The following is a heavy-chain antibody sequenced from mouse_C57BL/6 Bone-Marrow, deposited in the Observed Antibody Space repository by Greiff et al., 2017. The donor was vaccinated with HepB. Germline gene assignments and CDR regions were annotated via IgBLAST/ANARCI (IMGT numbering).Heavy chain of an antibody. J-gene: IGHJ4*01. D-gene: IGHD2-3*01. V-gene: IGHV5-4*01. Sequence: EVHLVESGGGLVKPGGSLKLSCAASGFTFSSYAMSWVRQTPEKRLEWVATISDGGSYTYYPDNVKGRFTISRDNAKNNLYLQMSHLKSEDTAMYYCARDPGWLLLSMDYWGQGTSVTVSS. CDR2: ISDGGSYT. CDR1: GFTFSSYA. CDR3: ARDPGWLLLSMDY.